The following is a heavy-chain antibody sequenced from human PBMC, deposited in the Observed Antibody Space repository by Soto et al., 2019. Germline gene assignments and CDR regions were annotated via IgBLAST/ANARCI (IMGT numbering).Heavy chain of an antibody. CDR2: ISYDGSNK. V-gene: IGHV3-30-3*01. D-gene: IGHD3-10*01. CDR3: ARATVRGVIIGFDYYYGMDV. J-gene: IGHJ6*02. Sequence: GGSLRLSCAASGFTFSSYAMHWVRQAPGKGLEWVAVISYDGSNKYYADSVKGRFTISRDNSKNTLYLQMNSLRAEDTAVYYCARATVRGVIIGFDYYYGMDVWGQGTTVTVSS. CDR1: GFTFSSYA.